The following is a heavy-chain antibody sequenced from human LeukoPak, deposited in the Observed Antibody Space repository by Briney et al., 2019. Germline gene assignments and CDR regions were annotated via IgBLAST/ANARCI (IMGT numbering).Heavy chain of an antibody. J-gene: IGHJ4*01. CDR1: AGSISSGGYY. CDR3: ARDSLAGGPRGYSDY. V-gene: IGHV4-31*03. Sequence: SGTLSLTCTVSAGSISSGGYYWSWIRQHPGKGLEWVGYIYYSGSTYYNPSLKSRVTISVDTSKNQFSLKLSSVTTADTAVYYCARDSLAGGPRGYSDYRGHGTLVTVSS. CDR2: IYYSGST. D-gene: IGHD3-3*02.